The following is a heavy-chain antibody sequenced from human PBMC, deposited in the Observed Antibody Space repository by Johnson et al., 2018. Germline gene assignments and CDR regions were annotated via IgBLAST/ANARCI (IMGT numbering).Heavy chain of an antibody. V-gene: IGHV1-8*01. D-gene: IGHD5-18*01. CDR2: MNPNSGNT. CDR1: GYTFTSYD. Sequence: QVQLVESGAEVKKPGASVKVSCKASGYTFTSYDINWVRQATGQGLEWMGWMNPNSGNTGYAQKFQGRVTMTRNTSISTAYMELSSLRSEDTAVYYCARDYGDTAMEDYYYYYYTDVWGKGTTVTVSS. J-gene: IGHJ6*03. CDR3: ARDYGDTAMEDYYYYYYTDV.